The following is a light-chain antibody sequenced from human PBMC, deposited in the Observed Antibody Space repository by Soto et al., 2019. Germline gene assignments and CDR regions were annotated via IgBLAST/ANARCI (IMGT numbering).Light chain of an antibody. CDR1: QGISNY. V-gene: IGKV1-17*03. CDR3: LQHNIYPLT. Sequence: DIRMTQSPSAMSASVGDRVTITCRASQGISNYLVWLQQKPGKGPKRLISAASTLQSGVPSRFSGSGSGTEFTLTISSLQPEDFATYYCLQHNIYPLTFGGGNKVDIK. CDR2: AAS. J-gene: IGKJ4*01.